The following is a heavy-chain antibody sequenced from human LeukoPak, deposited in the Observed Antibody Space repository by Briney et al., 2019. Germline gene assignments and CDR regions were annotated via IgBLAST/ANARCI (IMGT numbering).Heavy chain of an antibody. CDR3: ARYCSGGSCYGPAPSDY. CDR1: GLTFSSYW. D-gene: IGHD2-15*01. J-gene: IGHJ4*02. V-gene: IGHV3-7*01. CDR2: IKQDGREK. Sequence: GGSLRLSCAASGLTFSSYWMSWVRQTPGKGLEWVANIKQDGREKYYVDSVKGRFTISRDNAKNSLYLQMNGLRGEDTAMYYCARYCSGGSCYGPAPSDYWGQGTLVTVSS.